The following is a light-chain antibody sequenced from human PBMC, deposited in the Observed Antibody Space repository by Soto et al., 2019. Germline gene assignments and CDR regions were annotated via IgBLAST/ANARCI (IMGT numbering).Light chain of an antibody. CDR1: QSLRRSY. J-gene: IGKJ1*01. CDR3: QQYGSSPLWT. V-gene: IGKV3-20*01. Sequence: EIVLTQSPGTLSLSPGEGATLSCRASQSLRRSYLAWYQQKPGQAPRLLFYGASSRATGIPDRFSGSGSGTDFTLTISRLEPEDFAVYYCQQYGSSPLWTFGQGTKVEIK. CDR2: GAS.